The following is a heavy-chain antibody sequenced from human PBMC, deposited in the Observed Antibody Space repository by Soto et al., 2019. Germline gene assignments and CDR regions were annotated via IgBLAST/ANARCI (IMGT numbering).Heavy chain of an antibody. J-gene: IGHJ5*02. CDR1: GYTFTSYG. V-gene: IGHV1-18*01. CDR3: ARDPNCTNGVCYAWVWFDP. D-gene: IGHD2-8*01. Sequence: GASVKVSCKASGYTFTSYGISWVLQAPGQGLEWMGWISAYNGNTNYAQKLQGRVTMTTDTSTSTAYMELRSLRSDDTAVYYCARDPNCTNGVCYAWVWFDPWGQGTLVTVSS. CDR2: ISAYNGNT.